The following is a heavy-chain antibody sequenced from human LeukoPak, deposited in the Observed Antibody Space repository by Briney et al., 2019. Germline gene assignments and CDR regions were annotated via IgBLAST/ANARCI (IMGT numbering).Heavy chain of an antibody. CDR1: GYAFTGYY. CDR2: INVDSGDT. Sequence: GASVKVSCKASGYAFTGYYIHWVRQAPGQGLEWMGWINVDSGDTKFSEKFQGRVTITRDTSISTAYMDLSRLTSDDTALYYCGPRGGSAGLNFDSWGQGTLVTVSS. J-gene: IGHJ4*02. CDR3: GPRGGSAGLNFDS. V-gene: IGHV1-2*02. D-gene: IGHD3-16*01.